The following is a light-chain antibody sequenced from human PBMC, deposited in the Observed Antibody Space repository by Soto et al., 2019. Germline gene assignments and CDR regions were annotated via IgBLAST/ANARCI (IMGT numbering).Light chain of an antibody. CDR2: DNN. CDR1: SSKIGNSY. Sequence: QSVLTQPPSVSAAPGQKVTISCSGISSKIGNSYVSWYQQLPGTALKLLIYDNNKRPSGIPDRFSGSKSGTSATLGITGLQTGDEADYYCGRWDASLSAEVFGTGTKLTVL. V-gene: IGLV1-51*01. CDR3: GRWDASLSAEV. J-gene: IGLJ1*01.